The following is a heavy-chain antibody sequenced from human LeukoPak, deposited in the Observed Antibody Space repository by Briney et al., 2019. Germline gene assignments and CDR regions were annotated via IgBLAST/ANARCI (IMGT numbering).Heavy chain of an antibody. CDR3: ARQGFATAAGSHYFDY. V-gene: IGHV4-34*01. CDR1: GGSFSGYY. D-gene: IGHD6-13*01. Sequence: SETLSLTCAVYGGSFSGYYWSWIRQPPGKGLEWIGGINHSGSTNYNPSLKSRVTISVDTSKNQFSLKLSSVTAADTAVYYCARQGFATAAGSHYFDYWGQGTLVTVSS. J-gene: IGHJ4*02. CDR2: INHSGST.